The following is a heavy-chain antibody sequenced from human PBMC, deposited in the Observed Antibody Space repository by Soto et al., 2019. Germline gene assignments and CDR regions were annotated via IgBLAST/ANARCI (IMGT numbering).Heavy chain of an antibody. V-gene: IGHV6-1*01. J-gene: IGHJ6*03. CDR2: TYYRSRWYN. Sequence: SQTLSLTCTISGDSVSSNSAAWNWIRLSQSRGLEWLARTYYRSRWYNDYAVSVRSRITVNADTSKNQFSLQLTSVTPEDTAIYYCAGTTSHHWLYMDVWGRGTTVTVSS. D-gene: IGHD1-1*01. CDR3: AGTTSHHWLYMDV. CDR1: GDSVSSNSAA.